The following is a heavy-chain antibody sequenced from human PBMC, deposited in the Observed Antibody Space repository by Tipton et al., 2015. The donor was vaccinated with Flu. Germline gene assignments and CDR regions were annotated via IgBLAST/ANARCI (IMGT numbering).Heavy chain of an antibody. D-gene: IGHD5-18*01. CDR2: FYYGETT. J-gene: IGHJ4*02. CDR1: GGSISTFY. Sequence: TLSLTCTVSGGSISTFYWSWIRQPPGKGLEWIGYFYYGETTKYNPSLKTRVTMSIDTSKNQFSLSLNSVTAADTAIYYCARWTQYHDYWGQGALVTVSS. V-gene: IGHV4-59*12. CDR3: ARWTQYHDY.